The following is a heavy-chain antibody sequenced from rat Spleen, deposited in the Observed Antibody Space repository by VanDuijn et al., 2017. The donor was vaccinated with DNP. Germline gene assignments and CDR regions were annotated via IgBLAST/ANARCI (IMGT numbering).Heavy chain of an antibody. Sequence: EVQLVESGGGLVQPGRSMKLSCAASGFTFTNYDMAWFRQAPKKGREGVATIIYDGSRTYYRDSVKGRFTITRDNAKSTLYLQMDSLRSEDTATYYCAKADGGPGGQGVMVTVSS. CDR2: IIYDGSRT. J-gene: IGHJ2*01. V-gene: IGHV5S10*01. CDR3: AKADGGP. D-gene: IGHD1-11*01. CDR1: GFTFTNYD.